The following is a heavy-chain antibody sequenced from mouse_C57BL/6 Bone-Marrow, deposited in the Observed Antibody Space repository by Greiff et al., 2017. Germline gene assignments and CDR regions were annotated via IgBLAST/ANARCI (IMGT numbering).Heavy chain of an antibody. Sequence: VQLKESGPGLVKPSQSLSLTCSVTGYSITSGYYWNWIRQFPGNKLEWMGYISYDGSNNYNPSLKNRISITRDTSKNQCFLKLNSVTTEDTATYYCAREDYWGQGTTLTVSS. CDR1: GYSITSGYY. J-gene: IGHJ2*01. V-gene: IGHV3-6*01. CDR2: ISYDGSN. CDR3: AREDY.